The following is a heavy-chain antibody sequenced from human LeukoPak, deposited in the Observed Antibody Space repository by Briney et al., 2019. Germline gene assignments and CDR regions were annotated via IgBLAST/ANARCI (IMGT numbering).Heavy chain of an antibody. CDR2: ISGSGGST. CDR1: GFTFSSYA. V-gene: IGHV3-23*01. J-gene: IGHJ6*02. D-gene: IGHD6-6*01. CDR3: AKTLSSSSLSHSLYYYYGMDV. Sequence: GGSLRLSCAASGFTFSSYAMSWVRQAPGKGLEWVSAISGSGGSTYYADSVKGRFTISRDNSKNTLYLQMNSLRAEDTAVYYCAKTLSSSSLSHSLYYYYGMDVWGQGTTVTVSS.